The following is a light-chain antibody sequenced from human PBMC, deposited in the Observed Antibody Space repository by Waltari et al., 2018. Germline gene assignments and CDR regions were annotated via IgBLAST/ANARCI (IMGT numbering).Light chain of an antibody. Sequence: EVVLTQSPATLSLSPGERATLSCRASRSVSSYLAWYQQKPGQAPRLLIYDASNRATGIPARFSGSGSGTDFTLTISPLEPEDFAVYYCQQRSNWPPITFGQGTRLEIK. J-gene: IGKJ5*01. CDR3: QQRSNWPPIT. CDR2: DAS. V-gene: IGKV3-11*01. CDR1: RSVSSY.